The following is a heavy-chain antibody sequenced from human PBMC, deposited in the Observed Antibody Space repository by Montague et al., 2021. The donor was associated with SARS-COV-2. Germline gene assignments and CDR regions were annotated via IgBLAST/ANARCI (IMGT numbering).Heavy chain of an antibody. CDR2: ISYDGTNK. J-gene: IGHJ4*02. D-gene: IGHD2-2*01. CDR1: GFTFSSYA. Sequence: SLRLSCAASGFTFSSYAMHWVRQAPGKGLVWVAVISYDGTNKYYADSVKGRFTISRDNSKNTLYLQMNSLRAEDTAVYYCARDEDQVDSNYYFDYWGQGTLVTVSS. CDR3: ARDEDQVDSNYYFDY. V-gene: IGHV3-30*04.